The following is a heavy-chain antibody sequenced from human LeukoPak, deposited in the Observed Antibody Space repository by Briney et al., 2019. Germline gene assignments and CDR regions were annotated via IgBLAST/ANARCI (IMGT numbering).Heavy chain of an antibody. Sequence: SETLSLTCAVYGGSFSAYYWSWIRQTPGKGLEWIGKINHRGSAKYNPSLKSRVTMSVDTSKNQFSLRLNSVTAADTAVYYCARLGYGDYPFDYWGQGTLVTVSS. D-gene: IGHD4-17*01. CDR1: GGSFSAYY. J-gene: IGHJ4*02. CDR2: INHRGSA. V-gene: IGHV4-34*01. CDR3: ARLGYGDYPFDY.